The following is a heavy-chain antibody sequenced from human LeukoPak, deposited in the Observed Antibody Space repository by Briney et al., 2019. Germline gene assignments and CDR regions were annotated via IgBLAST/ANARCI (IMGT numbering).Heavy chain of an antibody. CDR2: IGGSGGST. Sequence: GGSLRLSCAASGFTFSSYAMSWVRQAPGKGLEWVSEIGGSGGSTYYADSVKGRFTISRDNSKNTLYLQMNSLRADDTAVYFCAREGSVGTTPEYFQHWGQGTLVTVSS. D-gene: IGHD1-26*01. V-gene: IGHV3-23*01. J-gene: IGHJ1*01. CDR1: GFTFSSYA. CDR3: AREGSVGTTPEYFQH.